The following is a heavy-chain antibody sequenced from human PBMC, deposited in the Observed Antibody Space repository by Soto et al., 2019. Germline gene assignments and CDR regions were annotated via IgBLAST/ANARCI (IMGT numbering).Heavy chain of an antibody. D-gene: IGHD4-4*01. J-gene: IGHJ6*02. CDR2: IYYSGST. CDR3: ASDASNYPYYYYGMDV. Sequence: PSETLSLTCTASGASISSYYWSWIRQPPGKGLEWIGYIYYSGSTNYNPSLKSRVTISVDTSKNQFSLKLSSVTAADTAVYYCASDASNYPYYYYGMDVWGQGTTVTVSS. V-gene: IGHV4-59*01. CDR1: GASISSYY.